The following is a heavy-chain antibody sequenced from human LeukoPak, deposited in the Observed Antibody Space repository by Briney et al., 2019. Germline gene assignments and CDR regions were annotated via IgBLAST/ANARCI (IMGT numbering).Heavy chain of an antibody. V-gene: IGHV4-59*01. Sequence: PSETLSLTCTVSGGSISSYYWSWIRQPPGKWLEWIGYIYYSGSTNYNPSLKSRVTISVDTSKNQFSLKMSSVTAADTAVYYCARASGQQLPGGYWGQGTLVTVSS. CDR3: ARASGQQLPGGY. CDR1: GGSISSYY. CDR2: IYYSGST. D-gene: IGHD6-13*01. J-gene: IGHJ4*02.